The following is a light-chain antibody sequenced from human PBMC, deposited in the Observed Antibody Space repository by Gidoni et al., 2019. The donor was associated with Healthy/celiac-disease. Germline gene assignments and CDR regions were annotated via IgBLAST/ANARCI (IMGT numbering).Light chain of an antibody. V-gene: IGKV1-39*01. J-gene: IGKJ3*01. CDR1: QSISSY. CDR3: QQCYSILFT. Sequence: IQMTPSPNSLSASAGDRVTITCRASQSISSYLNWYQQKPGKAPKLLIYAAYSLKSGVPSRFSGSGSGTDVTLTISSLQPEDFATYYGQQCYSILFTFGPGTKVDIK. CDR2: AAY.